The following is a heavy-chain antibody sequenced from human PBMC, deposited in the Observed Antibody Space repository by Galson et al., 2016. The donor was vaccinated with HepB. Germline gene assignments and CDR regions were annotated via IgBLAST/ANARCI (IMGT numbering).Heavy chain of an antibody. V-gene: IGHV1-18*01. CDR2: IDTSNGNT. Sequence: SVKVSCKASGYTFTSYAISWVRQAPGQALECLGWIDTSNGNTNYAQKFQDRVTLTTETSTSTTYMELRGLISGDTAVYYCARHYSSTWPAGLIFDSWGPGTRVTVSS. D-gene: IGHD6-6*01. CDR3: ARHYSSTWPAGLIFDS. J-gene: IGHJ4*02. CDR1: GYTFTSYA.